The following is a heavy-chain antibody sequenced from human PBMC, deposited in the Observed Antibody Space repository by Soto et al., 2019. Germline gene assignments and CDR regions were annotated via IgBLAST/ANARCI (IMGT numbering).Heavy chain of an antibody. J-gene: IGHJ4*02. Sequence: PSETLSLTCAVYGESFSTYYWSWIRQPPGKGQEWIGYLYNTGSTIYNPSLKSRVTISVDTSKNQFSLKMNSVTAADTAVYYFSRGGGFLNYYYDRSGNYFYYWGKGTLVTVFS. CDR3: SRGGGFLNYYYDRSGNYFYY. CDR1: GESFSTYY. V-gene: IGHV4-59*01. D-gene: IGHD3-22*01. CDR2: LYNTGST.